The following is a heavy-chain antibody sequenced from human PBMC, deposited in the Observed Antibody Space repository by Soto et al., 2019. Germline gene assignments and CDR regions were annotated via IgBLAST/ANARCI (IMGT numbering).Heavy chain of an antibody. D-gene: IGHD2-2*01. CDR2: IYYSGST. V-gene: IGHV4-39*01. Sequence: ESLPLSSTVSGVSISSSAYDLGRIRPPRGKGLEWIGSIYYSGSTYYNPSLKSRVTISVDTSKNQFSLKLSAVTAADTAVYYCATQTLNIIVVQAGPDYWGQGTLVTVSS. CDR1: GVSISSSAYD. CDR3: ATQTLNIIVVQAGPDY. J-gene: IGHJ4*02.